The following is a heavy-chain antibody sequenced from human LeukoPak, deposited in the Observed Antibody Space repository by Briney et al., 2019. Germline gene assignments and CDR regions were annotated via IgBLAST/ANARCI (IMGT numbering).Heavy chain of an antibody. CDR3: ARAVPGYSSGWYTDY. CDR2: INSDGSST. Sequence: PGGSLRLSCVASRFIFRNYGMHWVRQAPGKGLVWVSRINSDGSSTSYADSVKGRFTISRDNAKNTLYLQMNSLRAEDTAVYYCARAVPGYSSGWYTDYWGQGTLVTVSS. J-gene: IGHJ4*02. V-gene: IGHV3-74*01. CDR1: RFIFRNYG. D-gene: IGHD6-19*01.